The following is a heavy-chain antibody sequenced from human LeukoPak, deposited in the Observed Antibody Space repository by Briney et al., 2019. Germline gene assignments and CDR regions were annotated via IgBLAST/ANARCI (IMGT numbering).Heavy chain of an antibody. CDR2: IRSKANSYAT. D-gene: IGHD3-10*01. CDR3: TRRSSGSYYNDDY. CDR1: GFTFSGSA. J-gene: IGHJ4*02. V-gene: IGHV3-73*01. Sequence: GGSLRLSCAASGFTFSGSAMPWVRQASGKGLEWVGRIRSKANSYATAYAASVKGRFTISRDDSKNTAYLQMNSLKTEDTAVYYCTRRSSGSYYNDDYWGQGTLVTVSS.